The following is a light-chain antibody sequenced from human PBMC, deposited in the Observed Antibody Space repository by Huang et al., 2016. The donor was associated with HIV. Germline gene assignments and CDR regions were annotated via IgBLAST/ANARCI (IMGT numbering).Light chain of an antibody. CDR2: LGA. CDR1: QSLLHSNGYNY. V-gene: IGKV2-28*01. Sequence: DIVMTQSPLSLPVTPGEPASISCRSSQSLLHSNGYNYLDWYLQKPGQSPQLLIYLGANRDSGVPDRFSGSGSGTDFTLKISRVEAEDVGVYYCMQALQTPLFGQGTKLEIK. CDR3: MQALQTPL. J-gene: IGKJ2*01.